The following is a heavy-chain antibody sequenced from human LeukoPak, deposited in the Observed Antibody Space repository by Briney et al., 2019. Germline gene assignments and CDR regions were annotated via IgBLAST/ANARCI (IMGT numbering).Heavy chain of an antibody. Sequence: ASVKVSCKASGYTFTSYDINWVRQAPGQGLEWMGWMNPNSGNTGYAQKFQGRVTMIRNTSISTAYMELSSLRSEDTAVYYCARDVQLWDHDAFDIWGQGTMVTVSS. CDR2: MNPNSGNT. J-gene: IGHJ3*02. CDR3: ARDVQLWDHDAFDI. V-gene: IGHV1-8*01. D-gene: IGHD5-18*01. CDR1: GYTFTSYD.